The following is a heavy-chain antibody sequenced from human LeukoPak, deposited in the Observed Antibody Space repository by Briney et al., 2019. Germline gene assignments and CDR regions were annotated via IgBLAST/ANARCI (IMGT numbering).Heavy chain of an antibody. CDR2: IIPLFDSP. D-gene: IGHD6-6*01. V-gene: IGHV1-69*01. J-gene: IGHJ5*02. Sequence: SVKVSCKASGGTFNIYAIYWVRQAPGQGLEWMGGIIPLFDSPNYAQKFQGRITISADESTKTAYMELNSLRSEDTAVYYCARGIEEYSKSSGWFDPWGQGTLVTVSS. CDR1: GGTFNIYA. CDR3: ARGIEEYSKSSGWFDP.